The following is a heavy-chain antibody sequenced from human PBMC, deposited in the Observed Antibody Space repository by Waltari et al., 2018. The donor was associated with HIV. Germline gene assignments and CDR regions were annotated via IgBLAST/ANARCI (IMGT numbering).Heavy chain of an antibody. D-gene: IGHD3-22*01. V-gene: IGHV3-23*04. CDR3: AKDFDTSGLPYVVIDS. CDR1: GVTFRSHD. CDR2: ISGSGSQT. Sequence: EVKLVQSGGGLVQSGGSLRLSCAASGVTFRSHDMSWVRRAPGKGLQWVSTISGSGSQTYYAESAKGRFAISRDNSEDTLILQMTRLRVEDTALYFCAKDFDTSGLPYVVIDSWGQGTLVTVSS. J-gene: IGHJ4*02.